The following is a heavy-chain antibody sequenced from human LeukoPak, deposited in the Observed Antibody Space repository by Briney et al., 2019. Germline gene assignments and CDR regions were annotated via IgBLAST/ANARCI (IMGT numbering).Heavy chain of an antibody. Sequence: GASLRLSCAASGFTFSSYWMSWARHAPGKGLEWVANIKQDGSEKYYVDSVKGRFTISRDNAKNSLYLQMNSLRAEDTAVYYCARDPYSSGWSGGYYWGQGTLVPVSA. D-gene: IGHD6-19*01. CDR2: IKQDGSEK. V-gene: IGHV3-7*01. CDR1: GFTFSSYW. J-gene: IGHJ4*02. CDR3: ARDPYSSGWSGGYY.